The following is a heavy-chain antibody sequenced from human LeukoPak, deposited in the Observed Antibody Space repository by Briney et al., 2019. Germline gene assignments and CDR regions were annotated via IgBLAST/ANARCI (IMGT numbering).Heavy chain of an antibody. Sequence: GGSLRLSCAASGFTFSSYAMSWVRQAPGKGLEWVSAISGSGGSTYYADSVKGRFTISRDNSKNTLYLQMNSMRAEDTAVYYCAKSMSGSYSPLDYWGQGTLVTVSS. CDR3: AKSMSGSYSPLDY. CDR2: ISGSGGST. J-gene: IGHJ4*02. V-gene: IGHV3-23*01. D-gene: IGHD1-26*01. CDR1: GFTFSSYA.